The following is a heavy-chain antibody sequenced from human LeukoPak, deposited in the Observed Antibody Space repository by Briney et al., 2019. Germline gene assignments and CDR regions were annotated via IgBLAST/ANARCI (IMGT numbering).Heavy chain of an antibody. CDR3: ARDQEMYYFDY. CDR1: GFTVSSNY. J-gene: IGHJ4*02. CDR2: IYSGGST. Sequence: GGSLRLSCAASGFTVSSNYMSWVRQAPGKGLEWVSVIYSGGSTYYADSVKGRLTISRDNSKNTLYLQMNSLRAEDTAVYYCARDQEMYYFDYWGQGTLVTVSS. V-gene: IGHV3-66*01.